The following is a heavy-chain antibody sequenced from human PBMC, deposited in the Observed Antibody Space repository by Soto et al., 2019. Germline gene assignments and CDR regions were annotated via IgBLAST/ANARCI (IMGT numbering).Heavy chain of an antibody. CDR2: INHSGGT. D-gene: IGHD5-12*01. CDR3: ARGLRGVIGAKVHNWFDP. V-gene: IGHV4-34*01. CDR1: GGSFSGYY. Sequence: QVQLQQWGAGLLKPSETLSLTCAVYGGSFSGYYWSWIRQPPGKGLEWIGEINHSGGTNYNPSLERRVTIAVDTSKNPFSPKLSSVTAADTAVYYWARGLRGVIGAKVHNWFDPWGQGTLVTVSS. J-gene: IGHJ5*02.